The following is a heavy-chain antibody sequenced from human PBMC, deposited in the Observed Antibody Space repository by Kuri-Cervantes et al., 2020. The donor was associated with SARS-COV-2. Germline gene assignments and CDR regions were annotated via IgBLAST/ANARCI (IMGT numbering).Heavy chain of an antibody. Sequence: GTLRLTCTVSGGSISSSSYYWGWIRQPPGKGLEWIGSIYSSGSTYYNPSLKSRVTISVDTSKNQFSLKLSSVTAADTAVYYCARLIVDNWFDPWGQGTLVTVSS. J-gene: IGHJ5*02. CDR2: IYSSGST. V-gene: IGHV4-39*01. D-gene: IGHD3-22*01. CDR3: ARLIVDNWFDP. CDR1: GGSISSSSYY.